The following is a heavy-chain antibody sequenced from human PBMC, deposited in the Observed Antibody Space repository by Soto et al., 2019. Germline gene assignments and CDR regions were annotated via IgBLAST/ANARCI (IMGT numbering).Heavy chain of an antibody. Sequence: VQLPESGPGLVKPSQTLSLTCSVSGGSISSSFYYWGWIRQHPGKGLEWIGYINYSGSTYYTPSLKIRVTISLDTSKRQVSLQLTSVTAADTAVYYCARVSPRGWVDYCVQGTLGTVSS. CDR2: INYSGST. CDR3: ARVSPRGWVDY. V-gene: IGHV4-31*03. CDR1: GGSISSSFYY. J-gene: IGHJ4*02. D-gene: IGHD3-16*01.